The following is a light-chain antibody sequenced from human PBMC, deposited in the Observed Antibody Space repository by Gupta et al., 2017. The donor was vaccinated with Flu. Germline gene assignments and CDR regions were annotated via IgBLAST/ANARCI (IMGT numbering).Light chain of an antibody. CDR3: GSYTTSDTYV. V-gene: IGLV2-18*02. J-gene: IGLJ1*01. Sequence: SALTQPPSLSPSPEQSVTISCTGPSRDVGSYNCVSWYQQPPGTAPKLMIYEVSKRPSGVPDRFSGSKSGNTASLTISGRQGEDEGDYYCGSYTTSDTYVFGTGTKVTVL. CDR2: EVS. CDR1: SRDVGSYNC.